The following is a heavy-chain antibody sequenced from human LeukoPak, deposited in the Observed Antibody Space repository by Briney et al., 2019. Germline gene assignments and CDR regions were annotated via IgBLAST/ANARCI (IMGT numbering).Heavy chain of an antibody. CDR3: ARGPNTYCDFWSGYYPDFDY. CDR2: IIPIFGTA. Sequence: GASVKVSCKASGGTFSSYAISWVRQAPGQGLEWMGGIIPIFGTANYAQKFQGRVTITADESTSTAYMELSSLRSEDTAVYYCARGPNTYCDFWSGYYPDFDYWGQGTLVTVSS. J-gene: IGHJ4*02. D-gene: IGHD3-3*01. V-gene: IGHV1-69*13. CDR1: GGTFSSYA.